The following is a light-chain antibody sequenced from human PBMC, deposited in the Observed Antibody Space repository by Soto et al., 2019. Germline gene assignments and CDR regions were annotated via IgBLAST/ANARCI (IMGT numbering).Light chain of an antibody. Sequence: DIQMTQSPSTLSASVGDRVTITCRASQSINSWLAWYQQKPGKAPKLLIYDASSLESGVPSRFSGSGSGTEFTLTISSLQPDDFATYYCQQYNNFVTFGPGIKVDVK. CDR1: QSINSW. V-gene: IGKV1-5*01. CDR3: QQYNNFVT. CDR2: DAS. J-gene: IGKJ3*01.